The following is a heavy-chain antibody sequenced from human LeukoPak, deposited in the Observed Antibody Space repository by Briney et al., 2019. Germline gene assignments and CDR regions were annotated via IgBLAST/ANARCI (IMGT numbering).Heavy chain of an antibody. Sequence: GGSLRLSCAASGFTFSGSAMHWVRQASGKGLEWVGRIRSKADSYATAYAASVKGRFTISRDDSKNTAYPQMNSLKTEDTAVYYCTSLVYCGGDCYSLGYWGQGTLVTVSS. J-gene: IGHJ4*02. D-gene: IGHD2-21*02. CDR3: TSLVYCGGDCYSLGY. CDR2: IRSKADSYAT. CDR1: GFTFSGSA. V-gene: IGHV3-73*01.